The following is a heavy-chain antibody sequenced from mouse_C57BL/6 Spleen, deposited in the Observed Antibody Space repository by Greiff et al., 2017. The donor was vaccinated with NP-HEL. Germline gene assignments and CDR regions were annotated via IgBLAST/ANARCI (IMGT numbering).Heavy chain of an antibody. CDR1: GFSINSDCY. J-gene: IGHJ4*01. D-gene: IGHD2-4*01. Sequence: DVHLVESGPSLVRPSQTLSLTCTVTGFSINSDCYWFWIRQFPGNKLEYIWYTFYSGITYYNPSLESRTYITRDTSKNQFSLKLSSVTTEDTATYYCARDGGYDYDRYYAMDYWGQGTSVTVSS. CDR3: ARDGGYDYDRYYAMDY. CDR2: TFYSGIT. V-gene: IGHV3-3*01.